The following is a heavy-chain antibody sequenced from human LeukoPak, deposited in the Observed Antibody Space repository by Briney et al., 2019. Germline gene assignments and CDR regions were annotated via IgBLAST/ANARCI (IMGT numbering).Heavy chain of an antibody. CDR2: IYYSGST. J-gene: IGHJ5*02. Sequence: SETLSLTCTVSGGSISSYYWSWIRQPPGKGLEWIGYIYYSGSTKYNPSLKSRVTISVDTSKNQLYLKLSSVTAADTAVYYCARHVAGYSSNWYAGWFDPWGQGTLVTVSS. V-gene: IGHV4-59*08. CDR1: GGSISSYY. D-gene: IGHD6-13*01. CDR3: ARHVAGYSSNWYAGWFDP.